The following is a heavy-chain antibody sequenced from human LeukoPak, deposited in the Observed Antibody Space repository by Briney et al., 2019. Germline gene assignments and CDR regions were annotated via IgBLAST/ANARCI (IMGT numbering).Heavy chain of an antibody. Sequence: ASVKVSCKASGYTFTGYYMHWARQAPGQGLEWMGWINPNSGCTNYAQKFQGRVTMTRDTSISTAYMELSRLRSDDTAVYYCAILVYNWNDHEPYYYYGMDVWGQGTTVTVSS. D-gene: IGHD1-1*01. CDR3: AILVYNWNDHEPYYYYGMDV. CDR2: INPNSGCT. J-gene: IGHJ6*02. CDR1: GYTFTGYY. V-gene: IGHV1-2*02.